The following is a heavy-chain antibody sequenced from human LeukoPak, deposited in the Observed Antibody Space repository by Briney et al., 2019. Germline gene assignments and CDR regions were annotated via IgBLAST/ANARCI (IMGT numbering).Heavy chain of an antibody. V-gene: IGHV3-30*18. CDR3: AKDREWLSNWLDP. CDR1: GFTFRNYG. CDR2: ISYDGSNK. Sequence: GGSQRLSCAASGFTFRNYGMHWVRQAPGKGLEWAAVISYDGSNKYYADSVKGRFTISRDNSKNTLYLQMNSLRAEDTAVYYCAKDREWLSNWLDPWGQGTLVTVSS. D-gene: IGHD3-3*01. J-gene: IGHJ5*02.